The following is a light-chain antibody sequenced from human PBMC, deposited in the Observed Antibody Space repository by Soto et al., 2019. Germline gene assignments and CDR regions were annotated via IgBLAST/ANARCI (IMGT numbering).Light chain of an antibody. J-gene: IGLJ3*02. CDR1: SSNIGTNT. CDR3: AAWDDSLNGWV. CDR2: DNN. V-gene: IGLV1-44*01. Sequence: QAVVTQPPSASGTPGQRVTISCSGSSSNIGTNTVNWYQQLPGTAPKLLIYDNNHRPSGVPDRFSGSKSGTSASLAISGLQSEAEDDYYCAAWDDSLNGWVFGGGTQLTVL.